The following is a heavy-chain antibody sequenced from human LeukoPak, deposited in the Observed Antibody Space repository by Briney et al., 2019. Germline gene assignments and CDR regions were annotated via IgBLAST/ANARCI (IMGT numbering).Heavy chain of an antibody. J-gene: IGHJ4*02. D-gene: IGHD6-6*01. CDR2: ISAYNGNT. Sequence: ASVKVSCKASGYTFTSYGISWVRQAPGQGLEWMGWISAYNGNTNYAQKHQGRVTMTTDTSTSTAYMELRSLRSDDTAVYYCARDSSSVRARYYFDYWGQGTLVTVSS. V-gene: IGHV1-18*01. CDR3: ARDSSSVRARYYFDY. CDR1: GYTFTSYG.